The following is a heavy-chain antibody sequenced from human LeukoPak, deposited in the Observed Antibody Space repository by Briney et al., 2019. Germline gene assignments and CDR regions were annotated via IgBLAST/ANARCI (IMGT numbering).Heavy chain of an antibody. CDR2: ISGYNGNT. V-gene: IGHV1-18*01. J-gene: IGHJ4*02. D-gene: IGHD3-10*01. CDR1: GYTFTSYG. Sequence: ASVKVSCKAAGYTFTSYGISWVRQAPGQGLEWMGWISGYNGNTNYAQKVQGGVTMTRDTSTSTAYMELRSLRSDDTAVYYCAREVPFGSGSPSFDYWGQETLVTVSS. CDR3: AREVPFGSGSPSFDY.